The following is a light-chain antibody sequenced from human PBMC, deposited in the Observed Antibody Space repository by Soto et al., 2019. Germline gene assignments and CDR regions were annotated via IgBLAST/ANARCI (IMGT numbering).Light chain of an antibody. V-gene: IGLV2-14*01. J-gene: IGLJ1*01. CDR3: SSYTSSSTLLV. CDR2: DVS. CDR1: SSDVGGYNY. Sequence: QSALTQPASVSGSPGQSITISCNETSSDVGGYNYVSWYQQHPGKAPKLMIYDVSNRPSGVSNRFSGSKSGNTASLTISGLQAEDEADYYCSSYTSSSTLLVFGTGTKLTVL.